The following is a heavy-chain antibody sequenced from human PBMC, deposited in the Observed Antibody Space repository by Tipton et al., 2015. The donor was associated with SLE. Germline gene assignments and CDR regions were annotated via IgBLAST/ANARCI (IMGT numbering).Heavy chain of an antibody. J-gene: IGHJ4*02. CDR1: GFIFSGYE. CDR3: ARGREIMTDFWSGYYFEY. CDR2: ISSSGSAG. V-gene: IGHV3-48*03. D-gene: IGHD3-3*01. Sequence: SLRLSCAASGFIFSGYEMNWVRQAPGKGLEWVAKISSSGSAGYHSESVLGRFTVSRDNARNSLFLQMSSLRAEDTAVYYCARGREIMTDFWSGYYFEYWGQGALVTVSS.